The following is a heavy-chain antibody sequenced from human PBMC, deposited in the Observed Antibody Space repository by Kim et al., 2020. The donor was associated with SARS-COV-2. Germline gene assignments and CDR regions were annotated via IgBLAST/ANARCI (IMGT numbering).Heavy chain of an antibody. V-gene: IGHV3-21*01. CDR2: ISSSSSYI. J-gene: IGHJ6*02. CDR1: GFTFSSYS. D-gene: IGHD3-22*01. Sequence: GGSLRLSCAASGFTFSSYSMNWVRQAPGKGLEWVSSISSSSSYIYYADSVKGRFTISRDNAKNSLYLQMNSLRAEDTAVYYCARARGMIGPYGMDVWGQGTTVTVSS. CDR3: ARARGMIGPYGMDV.